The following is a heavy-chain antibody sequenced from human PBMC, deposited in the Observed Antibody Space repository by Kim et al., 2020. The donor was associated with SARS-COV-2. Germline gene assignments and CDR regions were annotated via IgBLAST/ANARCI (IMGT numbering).Heavy chain of an antibody. CDR3: ARYSRYSSSWRDY. CDR1: GGSISSYY. V-gene: IGHV4-59*01. J-gene: IGHJ4*02. CDR2: IYYSGST. Sequence: SETLSLTCTVSGGSISSYYWSWIRQPPGKGLEWIGYIYYSGSTNYNPSLKSRVTISVDTSKNQFSLKLSSVTAADTAVYYCARYSRYSSSWRDYWGQGTLVTVSS. D-gene: IGHD6-13*01.